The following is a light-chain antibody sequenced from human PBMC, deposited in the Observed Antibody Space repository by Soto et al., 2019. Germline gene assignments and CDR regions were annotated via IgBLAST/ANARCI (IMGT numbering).Light chain of an antibody. V-gene: IGLV2-8*01. J-gene: IGLJ2*01. CDR2: EVS. CDR3: SSYAGSNEV. CDR1: SSDVGGYNY. Sequence: QSALTQPPSASGSPGQSVTISCNGTSSDVGGYNYVSWYQQHPGKAPKLMIYEVSKRPSGVPDRFSGSKSGNTASLTVSGLQAEDEADYYCSSYAGSNEVFGGGTKVTVL.